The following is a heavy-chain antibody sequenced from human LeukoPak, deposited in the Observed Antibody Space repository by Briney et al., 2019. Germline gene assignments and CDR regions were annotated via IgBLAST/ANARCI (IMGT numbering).Heavy chain of an antibody. J-gene: IGHJ4*02. V-gene: IGHV3-7*01. CDR3: ARTAGIAVNYFDY. CDR1: GFNHSSYW. CDR2: IKQDGSEK. Sequence: PGGPLRLSCAASGFNHSSYWMRWVRQAPGKGLEWVANIKQDGSEKYYVASVKGRFTISRDNAKNSLYLQTNSLRAEDTAVYYCARTAGIAVNYFDYWGQGTLVTVSS. D-gene: IGHD6-19*01.